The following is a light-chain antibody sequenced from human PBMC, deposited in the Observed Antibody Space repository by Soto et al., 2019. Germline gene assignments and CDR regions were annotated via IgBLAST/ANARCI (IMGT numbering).Light chain of an antibody. V-gene: IGLV2-14*03. J-gene: IGLJ1*01. Sequence: QSALTQPASVSGSPGQSITISCTGTSSDVGAFNYVSWYQRHPGTAPKLLIYDVSYRPSGISNRFSGSKSGNTASLTISGLQAEDEADYDCSSYTSSATNVFGSGTKLTVL. CDR1: SSDVGAFNY. CDR2: DVS. CDR3: SSYTSSATNV.